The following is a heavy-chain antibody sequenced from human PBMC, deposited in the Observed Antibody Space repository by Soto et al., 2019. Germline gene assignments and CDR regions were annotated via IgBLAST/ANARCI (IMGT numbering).Heavy chain of an antibody. Sequence: QGRLVQSGTEVKESGSSVRVSCKASGYSFTGHYVHWMRQAPGQGLEWMGWINPGNGDTKYAQKFQGRVTMTRDTSISTHYMELSALKSDDTAVYYCARDMNPYYGPASLHCFFDYWGQGTLVTVSS. J-gene: IGHJ4*02. D-gene: IGHD3-10*01. CDR2: INPGNGDT. V-gene: IGHV1-2*02. CDR1: GYSFTGHY. CDR3: ARDMNPYYGPASLHCFFDY.